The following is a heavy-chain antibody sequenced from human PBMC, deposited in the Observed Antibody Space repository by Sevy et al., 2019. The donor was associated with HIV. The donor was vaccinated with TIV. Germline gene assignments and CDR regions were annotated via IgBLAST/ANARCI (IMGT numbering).Heavy chain of an antibody. CDR1: GFTFSSYW. J-gene: IGHJ6*03. CDR3: AREGGSTLSYYYYYMDV. D-gene: IGHD3-10*01. Sequence: GGSLRLSCAASGFTFSSYWMSWVRQAPGKGLEWVANIKQDGSEKYYADSVKGRFTISRDNSKNTLYLQMNSLRAEDTAVYYCAREGGSTLSYYYYYMDVWGKGTTVTVSS. CDR2: IKQDGSEK. V-gene: IGHV3-7*01.